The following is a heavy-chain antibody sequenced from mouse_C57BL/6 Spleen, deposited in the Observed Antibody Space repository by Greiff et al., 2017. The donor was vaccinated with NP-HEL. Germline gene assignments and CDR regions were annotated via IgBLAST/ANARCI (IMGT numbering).Heavy chain of an antibody. CDR3: ARSNRYYFDY. J-gene: IGHJ2*01. V-gene: IGHV1-39*01. Sequence: EVKLMESGPELVKPGASVKISCKASGYSFTDYNMNWVKQSNGKSLEWIGVINPNYGTTSYNKKFKGKATLTVDQSSSTAYMQLNSLTSEDSSVYYCARSNRYYFDYWGQGTTLTVSS. CDR2: INPNYGTT. D-gene: IGHD4-1*01. CDR1: GYSFTDYN.